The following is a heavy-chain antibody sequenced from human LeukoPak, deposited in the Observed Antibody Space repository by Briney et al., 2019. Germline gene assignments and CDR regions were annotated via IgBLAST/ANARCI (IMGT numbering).Heavy chain of an antibody. CDR2: INSDGSST. CDR1: GFTFSSYW. J-gene: IGHJ3*02. D-gene: IGHD3-22*01. CDR3: ARAAITMIASSDAFDI. V-gene: IGHV3-74*01. Sequence: QPGGSLRLSCAASGFTFSSYWMHWVRQAPGKGLVWVSRINSDGSSTSYADSVKGRFTISRDNAKNTLYPQMNSLRAEDTAVYYCARAAITMIASSDAFDIWGQGTMVTVSS.